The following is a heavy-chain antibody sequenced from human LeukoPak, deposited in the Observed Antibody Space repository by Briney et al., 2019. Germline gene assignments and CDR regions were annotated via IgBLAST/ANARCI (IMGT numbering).Heavy chain of an antibody. V-gene: IGHV1-24*01. CDR2: FDPEDGET. CDR3: ATHFSYYYDSSGYYFRYWYFDL. CDR1: GYTLTELS. D-gene: IGHD3-22*01. Sequence: ASVKVSYKVSGYTLTELSMHWVRQAPGKGLEGMGGFDPEDGETIYAQKFQGRVTMTEDTSTDTAYMELSSLRSEDTAVYYCATHFSYYYDSSGYYFRYWYFDLWGRGTLVTVSS. J-gene: IGHJ2*01.